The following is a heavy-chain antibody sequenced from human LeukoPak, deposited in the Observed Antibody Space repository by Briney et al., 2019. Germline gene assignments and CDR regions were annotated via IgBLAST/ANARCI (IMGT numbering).Heavy chain of an antibody. CDR3: ARSPRDFWSGYFYYFDY. D-gene: IGHD3-3*01. J-gene: IGHJ4*02. CDR1: GYTFTSYY. CDR2: INPSGGST. V-gene: IGHV1-46*01. Sequence: ASVKVSCKASGYTFTSYYMHWVRQAPGQGLEWKGIINPSGGSTSYAQKFQGRVTMTRDTSTSTVYMELSSLRSEDTAVYYCARSPRDFWSGYFYYFDYWGQGTLVTVSS.